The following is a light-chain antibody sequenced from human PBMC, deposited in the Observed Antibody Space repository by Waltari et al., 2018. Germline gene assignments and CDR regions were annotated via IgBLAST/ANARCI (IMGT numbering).Light chain of an antibody. V-gene: IGKV3-20*01. CDR2: GSS. Sequence: EIVLTQSPGTLSLSPGERATLSCRASQSVSSNYLAWYQQRPGQAPRLLIHGSSSRATDIPDRFSGSGSGTDFTLTISRLEPEDFAVYYCQQYGRSWNTFGQGTKLEIK. J-gene: IGKJ2*01. CDR3: QQYGRSWNT. CDR1: QSVSSNY.